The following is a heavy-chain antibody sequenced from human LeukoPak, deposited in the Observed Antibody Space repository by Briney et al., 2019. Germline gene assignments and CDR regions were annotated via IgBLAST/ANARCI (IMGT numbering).Heavy chain of an antibody. J-gene: IGHJ4*02. CDR3: PRPGYSYGDIFDY. D-gene: IGHD5-18*01. V-gene: IGHV4-59*01. CDR1: GGSISSYY. Sequence: PSETLSLTCTVSGGSISSYYWSWIRQPPGKGLEWIGYIYYSGSTNYNPSLKSRVTISVDTSKNQFSLKLSSVTAADTAVYYCPRPGYSYGDIFDYWGQGTLVTVSS. CDR2: IYYSGST.